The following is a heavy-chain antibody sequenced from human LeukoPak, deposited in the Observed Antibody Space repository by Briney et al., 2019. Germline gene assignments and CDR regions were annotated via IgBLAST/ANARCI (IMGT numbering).Heavy chain of an antibody. CDR2: IYHSGST. CDR1: GGSISSGGYS. V-gene: IGHV4-30-2*02. J-gene: IGHJ4*02. CDR3: ARSELLWFGGVNSGFDY. Sequence: SETLSLTCAVSGGSISSGGYSWSWIRQPPGKGLEWIGYIYHSGSTYYNPSLKSRVTISVDRSKNQFSLKLSSVTAADTAVYYCARSELLWFGGVNSGFDYWGQGILVTVSS. D-gene: IGHD3-10*01.